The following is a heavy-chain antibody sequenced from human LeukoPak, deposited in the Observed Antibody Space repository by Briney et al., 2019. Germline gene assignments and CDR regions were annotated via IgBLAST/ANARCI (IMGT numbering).Heavy chain of an antibody. Sequence: PGGSLRLSCAASGFTFSSYWMSWVRQAPGKGLEWVANIKQDGSEKYYVDSVKGRFTISRDNAKNSLYLQMNSLRAEDTAVYYCASVDRVWGSYLDYYFDYWGQGTLVTVSS. CDR3: ASVDRVWGSYLDYYFDY. CDR2: IKQDGSEK. J-gene: IGHJ4*02. D-gene: IGHD3-16*02. V-gene: IGHV3-7*01. CDR1: GFTFSSYW.